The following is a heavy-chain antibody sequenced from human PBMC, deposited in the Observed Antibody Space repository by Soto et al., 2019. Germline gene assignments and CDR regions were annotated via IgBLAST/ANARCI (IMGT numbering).Heavy chain of an antibody. Sequence: PGGSLRLSCAASGFTFSSYGMYWVRQAPGKGLEWVAVISYDGSNKYYADSVKGRFTISRDNSKNKLYLQMNSLRAEDTAVYFCXXDXVEMATPVPLLPDYWGQGTLVTVSS. J-gene: IGHJ4*02. V-gene: IGHV3-30*18. CDR3: XXDXVEMATPVPLLPDY. CDR1: GFTFSSYG. CDR2: ISYDGSNK. D-gene: IGHD5-12*01.